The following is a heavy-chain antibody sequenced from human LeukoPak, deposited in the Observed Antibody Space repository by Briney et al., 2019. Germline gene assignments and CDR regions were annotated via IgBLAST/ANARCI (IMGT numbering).Heavy chain of an antibody. CDR1: GYTFTSYG. Sequence: GASVKVSCKASGYTFTSYGISWVRQAPGQGLEWMGWISAYNGNTNYAQKLQGRVTMTTDTSTSTAYMEPRSLRSDDTAVYYCARGYYDFWSGYYGPHDYYYYYMDVWGKGTTVTVSS. CDR3: ARGYYDFWSGYYGPHDYYYYYMDV. CDR2: ISAYNGNT. V-gene: IGHV1-18*01. J-gene: IGHJ6*03. D-gene: IGHD3-3*01.